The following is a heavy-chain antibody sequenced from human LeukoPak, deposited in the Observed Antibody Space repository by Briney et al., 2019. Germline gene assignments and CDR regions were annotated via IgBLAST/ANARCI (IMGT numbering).Heavy chain of an antibody. J-gene: IGHJ4*02. CDR2: INHSGST. CDR1: GGSFSGYY. V-gene: IGHV4-34*01. D-gene: IGHD1-26*01. Sequence: SETLSLTCAVYGGSFSGYYWSWIRQPPGKGLEWIGEINHSGSTNYNPSLKSRVTMSVDTSKNQFSLKVSSVTAADTAVYYCARQSPARYSGSYSADYWGQGTLVTVSS. CDR3: ARQSPARYSGSYSADY.